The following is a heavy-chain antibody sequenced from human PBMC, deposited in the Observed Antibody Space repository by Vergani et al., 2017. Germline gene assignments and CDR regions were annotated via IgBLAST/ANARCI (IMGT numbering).Heavy chain of an antibody. CDR3: ARIRRMRVVGATTDYFDY. V-gene: IGHV2-70*15. CDR1: GVSLSTSGMC. D-gene: IGHD1-26*01. J-gene: IGHJ4*02. CDR2: IDWDDDK. Sequence: QVTLRESGPALVKPTQTLTLTCTFPGVSLSTSGMCVSWIRQPPGKALEWLARIDWDDDKYYSTSLKTRLTISKNTSKNQVVLTMTNMDPVDTATYYCARIRRMRVVGATTDYFDYWGQGTLVTVSS.